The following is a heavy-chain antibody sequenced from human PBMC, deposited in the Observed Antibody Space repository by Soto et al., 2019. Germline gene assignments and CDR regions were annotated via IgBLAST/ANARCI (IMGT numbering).Heavy chain of an antibody. CDR1: GFTFSSYS. V-gene: IGHV3-48*02. D-gene: IGHD3-3*01. CDR2: ISSSSSTI. J-gene: IGHJ4*02. CDR3: ARGPRSPGVAGQIDY. Sequence: GGSLRLSCAASGFTFSSYSMDWVRQAPGKGLEWVSYISSSSSTIYYTDSVKGRFTISIDNSKNSLYLQMNRLRDEDTAGYYCARGPRSPGVAGQIDYWGQVPLVTVSS.